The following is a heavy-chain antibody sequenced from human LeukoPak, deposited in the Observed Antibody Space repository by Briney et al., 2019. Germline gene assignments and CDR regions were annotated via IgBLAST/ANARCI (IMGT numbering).Heavy chain of an antibody. CDR2: IIPIFGTA. CDR3: ARLGVGYDIQHWFDP. Sequence: SVKVSCKDSGGTFSFAISWVRQAPGQGLEWMGGIIPIFGTADYAQQFQGRVTTTTDESRSTAYMELSGLRSDDTAVYYCARLGVGYDIQHWFDPWGQGTLVSVSS. CDR1: GGTFSFA. V-gene: IGHV1-69*05. D-gene: IGHD3-9*01. J-gene: IGHJ5*02.